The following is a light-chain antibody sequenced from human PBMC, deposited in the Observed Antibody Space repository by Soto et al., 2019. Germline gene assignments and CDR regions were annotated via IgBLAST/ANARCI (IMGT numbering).Light chain of an antibody. CDR3: QQRSNWPWT. J-gene: IGKJ1*01. V-gene: IGKV3-11*01. Sequence: EIVLTQSPATLSLSPGERATLSCRASQSVISYLAWYQQKPGQAPRLLIYDASNRATGIPARFSGSGYGTDFTLTISSLESEDFAVYYSQQRSNWPWTFGQGPKVEIK. CDR2: DAS. CDR1: QSVISY.